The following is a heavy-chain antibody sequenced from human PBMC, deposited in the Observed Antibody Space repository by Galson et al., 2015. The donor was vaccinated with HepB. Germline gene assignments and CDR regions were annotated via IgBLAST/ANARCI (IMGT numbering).Heavy chain of an antibody. J-gene: IGHJ5*02. CDR1: GGSISSYY. CDR2: IYYSGST. V-gene: IGHV4-59*01. CDR3: ARIIAAAGTGYNWFDP. D-gene: IGHD6-13*01. Sequence: SETLSLTCTVSGGSISSYYWSWIRQPPGKGLEWIGHIYYSGSTNYNPSLKSRVTISVDTSKNQFSLKLSSVTAADTAVYYCARIIAAAGTGYNWFDPWGQGTLVTVSS.